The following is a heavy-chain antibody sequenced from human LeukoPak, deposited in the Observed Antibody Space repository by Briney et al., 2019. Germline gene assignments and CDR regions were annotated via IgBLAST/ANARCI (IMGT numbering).Heavy chain of an antibody. Sequence: GGSLRLSCAASGFTFSSYAMSWVRQAPGKGLEWVSAISGSGGSTYYADSVKGRFPISRDNSKNTLYLQMNSLRAEDTAVYYCAKVSHLYDSSGEYWGQGTLVTVSS. CDR1: GFTFSSYA. J-gene: IGHJ4*02. CDR3: AKVSHLYDSSGEY. D-gene: IGHD3-22*01. CDR2: ISGSGGST. V-gene: IGHV3-23*01.